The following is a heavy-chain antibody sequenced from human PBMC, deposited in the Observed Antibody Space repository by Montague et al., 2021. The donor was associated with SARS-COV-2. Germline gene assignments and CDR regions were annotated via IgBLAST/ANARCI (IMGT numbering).Heavy chain of an antibody. CDR3: VRDTGSAQAGFDA. CDR1: GDSVSSDTAA. J-gene: IGHJ4*02. CDR2: TFYRSKWTS. D-gene: IGHD4-17*01. Sequence: CAISGDSVSSDTAAWHWIRQSPSRGLEWLGRTFYRSKWTSDYATPVEGRISIDPDTSKNQFFLHLRSVTPEDTGVYYCVRDTGSAQAGFDAWGQGTLVTVSS. V-gene: IGHV6-1*01.